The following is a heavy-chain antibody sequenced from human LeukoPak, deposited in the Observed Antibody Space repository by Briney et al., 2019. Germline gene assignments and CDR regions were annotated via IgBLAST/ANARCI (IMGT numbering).Heavy chain of an antibody. CDR3: ARQVSGWYSY. CDR1: GYSFTSHW. Sequence: GESLKIPCKGSGYSFTSHWIGWVRQMPGKGLDWMGISYPGDSDTRYSQSFQGQVSISADKSISTAYLQWSSLKASDTAIYYCARQVSGWYSYWGQGTLVTVSS. CDR2: SYPGDSDT. J-gene: IGHJ4*02. V-gene: IGHV5-51*01. D-gene: IGHD6-19*01.